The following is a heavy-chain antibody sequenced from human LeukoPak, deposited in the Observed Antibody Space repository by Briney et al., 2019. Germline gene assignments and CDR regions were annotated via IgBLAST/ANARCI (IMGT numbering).Heavy chain of an antibody. J-gene: IGHJ4*02. CDR2: IYYSGST. CDR3: ARSLYNFGGYFDY. V-gene: IGHV4-59*05. Sequence: SETLSLTCTVSGVSISTYYWSWIRRPPGKGLEWIGGIYYSGSTYYNPSLKSRVTISVDTSKNQFSLKLSSVTAGDTAVYYCARSLYNFGGYFDYWGQGTLVTVSS. D-gene: IGHD3-10*01. CDR1: GVSISTYY.